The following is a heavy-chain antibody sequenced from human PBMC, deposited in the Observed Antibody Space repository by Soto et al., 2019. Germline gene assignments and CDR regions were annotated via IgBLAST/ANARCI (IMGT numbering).Heavy chain of an antibody. J-gene: IGHJ5*02. CDR1: GYIFTLYT. CDR3: ARRYCSSASCHPEGNWFDP. D-gene: IGHD2-2*01. Sequence: ASVEVSCKASGYIFTLYTIHWVRQAPGQRLEWMGWINGDSGMTKYSQKFQDRVIITRDPSASTAYLEMSSLRSEDTAVYYCARRYCSSASCHPEGNWFDPWGQGPQVTVSS. CDR2: INGDSGMT. V-gene: IGHV1-3*01.